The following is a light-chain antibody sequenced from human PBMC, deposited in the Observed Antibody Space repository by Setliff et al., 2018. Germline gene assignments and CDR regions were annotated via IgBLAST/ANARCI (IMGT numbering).Light chain of an antibody. CDR3: FSYTSSSSYV. J-gene: IGLJ1*01. Sequence: QSVLTQPASVSGSPGQSITISRTGSSSDVGGYDYVSWYQHHPGRAPKFMIYDVTKRPSGVSNRFSGSKSGNTASLTISGLQAEDEADYYCFSYTSSSSYVFGSGTRSPS. V-gene: IGLV2-14*03. CDR1: SSDVGGYDY. CDR2: DVT.